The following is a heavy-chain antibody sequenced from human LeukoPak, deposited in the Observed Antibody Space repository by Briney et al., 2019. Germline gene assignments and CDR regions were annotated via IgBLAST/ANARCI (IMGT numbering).Heavy chain of an antibody. J-gene: IGHJ4*02. CDR3: ARDGCSSSSFDF. CDR2: ISSSSTYI. Sequence: PGGSLRLSCAASGFIFSSYNMNWVRQAPGKGLEWVSSISSSSTYIYYVVSVKGRFTISRDNAKNSLYLQMNSLRAEDTAMYYCARDGCSSSSFDFWGQGTLVTVSS. V-gene: IGHV3-21*01. CDR1: GFIFSSYN. D-gene: IGHD6-6*01.